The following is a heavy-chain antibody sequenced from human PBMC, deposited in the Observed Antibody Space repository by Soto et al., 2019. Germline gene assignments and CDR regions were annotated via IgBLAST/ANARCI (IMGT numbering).Heavy chain of an antibody. V-gene: IGHV5-51*01. D-gene: IGHD2-21*02. J-gene: IGHJ3*02. CDR3: ASPLAYCGGDCYPWGAFDI. CDR2: IYPGDSDT. Sequence: GESLKISCKGSGYSFTSYWIGWVRQMPGKGLEWMGIIYPGDSDTRYSPSFQGQVTISADKSISTAYLQWSSLKASDTAMYYCASPLAYCGGDCYPWGAFDIWGQGTMVTVSS. CDR1: GYSFTSYW.